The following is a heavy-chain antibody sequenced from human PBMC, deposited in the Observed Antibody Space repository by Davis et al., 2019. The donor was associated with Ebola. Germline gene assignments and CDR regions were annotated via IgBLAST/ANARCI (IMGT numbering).Heavy chain of an antibody. CDR2: IYNGGKT. D-gene: IGHD3-3*01. CDR1: GYSISSGYF. CDR3: ARQGWSGYSLRHWLDP. J-gene: IGHJ5*02. V-gene: IGHV4-38-2*02. Sequence: SETLSLTCTVSGYSISSGYFWGWIRQPPGKGLEWIGSIYNGGKTHYNPSLKSRVTISVDTSKNQFSLKLRSVTAADTAVYYCARQGWSGYSLRHWLDPWGRGTLVTVSS.